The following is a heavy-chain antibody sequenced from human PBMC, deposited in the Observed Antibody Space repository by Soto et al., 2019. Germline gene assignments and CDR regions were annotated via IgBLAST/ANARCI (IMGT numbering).Heavy chain of an antibody. CDR1: GGTFSSYT. D-gene: IGHD2-15*01. Sequence: GASVKVSCKASGGTFSSYTISWVRQSPGQGLEWMGRIIPILGIANYAQKFQGRVTITADKSTSTAYMELSSLRSEDTAVYYCARDAPQVCSGGSCYSEGNDDWGQGTRVTVAS. CDR3: ARDAPQVCSGGSCYSEGNDD. CDR2: IIPILGIA. J-gene: IGHJ4*02. V-gene: IGHV1-69*04.